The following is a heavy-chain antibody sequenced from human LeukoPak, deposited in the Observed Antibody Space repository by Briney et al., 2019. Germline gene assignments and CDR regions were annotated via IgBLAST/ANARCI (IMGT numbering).Heavy chain of an antibody. CDR2: ISGSGGST. Sequence: PGGSLRLSCAASGFTFSSYAMSWVRQAPGKGLEWVSAISGSGGSTYYADSVKGRFAISRDNSKNTLYLQMNSLRAEGTAVYYCARDDVAVAGADYWGQGTLVTVSS. CDR1: GFTFSSYA. J-gene: IGHJ4*02. D-gene: IGHD6-19*01. V-gene: IGHV3-23*01. CDR3: ARDDVAVAGADY.